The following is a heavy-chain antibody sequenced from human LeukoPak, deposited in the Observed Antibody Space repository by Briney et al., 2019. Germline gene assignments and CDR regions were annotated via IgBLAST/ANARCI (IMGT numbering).Heavy chain of an antibody. J-gene: IGHJ4*02. CDR3: ARDNIAYGSGSYLGY. CDR1: GFTFNNFA. Sequence: GRSLRLSCAASGFTFNNFAMHWVRQAPGKGLEWVAIISHDGSKKDYADSVKGRFTLSRDSSQNTLYVQMNSLGVEDTAVYYCARDNIAYGSGSYLGYWGQGTLVIVSS. V-gene: IGHV3-30*04. D-gene: IGHD3-10*01. CDR2: ISHDGSKK.